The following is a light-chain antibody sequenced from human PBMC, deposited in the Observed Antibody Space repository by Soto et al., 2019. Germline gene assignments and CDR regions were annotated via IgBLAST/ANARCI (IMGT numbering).Light chain of an antibody. J-gene: IGLJ1*01. V-gene: IGLV1-47*01. CDR1: SSNIGSNY. Sequence: QSVLTQPPSASGTPGQRVTISCSGSSSNIGSNYVYWYQQLPGTAPKPLIYRNNQRPSGVPDRFSGSKSGTSASLAISGLRSEDEADYYCAAWDDSLSGYVFGIGTKLTVL. CDR3: AAWDDSLSGYV. CDR2: RNN.